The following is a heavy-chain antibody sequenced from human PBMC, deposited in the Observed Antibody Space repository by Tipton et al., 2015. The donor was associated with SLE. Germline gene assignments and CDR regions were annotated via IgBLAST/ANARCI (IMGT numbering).Heavy chain of an antibody. J-gene: IGHJ4*02. CDR2: IYYSGST. D-gene: IGHD4-11*01. Sequence: TLSLTCTVSGGSISSSSYYWGWIRQPPGKGLEWIGSIYYSGSTYYNPSLKSRVTISVDTSKNQFSLKLSSVTAADTAVYYCARGGTVVDYWGQGTLVTVSS. CDR1: GGSISSSSYY. V-gene: IGHV4-39*07. CDR3: ARGGTVVDY.